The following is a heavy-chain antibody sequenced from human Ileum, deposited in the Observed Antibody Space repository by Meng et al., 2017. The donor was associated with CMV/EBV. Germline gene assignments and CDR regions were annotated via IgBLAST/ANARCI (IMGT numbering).Heavy chain of an antibody. D-gene: IGHD3-10*01. Sequence: GGSLRLSCVASGFTFSDYYMNWIRQAPGKGLEWVSFISNSGRTIYYADSVRGRFTISRDNAENSLYLQMNSLRAEDTAVYYCARSYGSGSYYDYWGQGTLVTVSS. CDR2: ISNSGRTI. J-gene: IGHJ4*02. CDR1: GFTFSDYY. CDR3: ARSYGSGSYYDY. V-gene: IGHV3-11*04.